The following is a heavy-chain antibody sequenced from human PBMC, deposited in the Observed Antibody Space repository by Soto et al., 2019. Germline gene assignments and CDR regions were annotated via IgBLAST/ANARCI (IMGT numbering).Heavy chain of an antibody. CDR1: GFTFSSYA. CDR2: ISGSGGST. CDR3: ANSGRYYYDSSGNWFDP. V-gene: IGHV3-23*01. D-gene: IGHD3-22*01. J-gene: IGHJ5*02. Sequence: GVSLRLSCAASGFTFSSYAMSWVRQAPGKGLEWVSAISGSGGSTYYADSVKGRFTISRDNSKNTLYLQMNSLRAEDTAVYYCANSGRYYYDSSGNWFDPWGQGTLVTVSS.